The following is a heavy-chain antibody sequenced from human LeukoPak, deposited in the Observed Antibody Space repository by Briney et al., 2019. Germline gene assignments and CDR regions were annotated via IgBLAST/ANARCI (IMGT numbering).Heavy chain of an antibody. J-gene: IGHJ4*02. CDR1: GFTVSSDY. CDR3: AREKRYSSSWYPVDY. CDR2: IKQDGSEK. Sequence: GGSLRLSCAASGFTVSSDYMSWVRQAPGKGLEWVANIKQDGSEKYYVDSVKGRFTISRDNPKNSLYLQMNSLRAEDTAVYYCAREKRYSSSWYPVDYWGQGTLVTVSS. V-gene: IGHV3-7*01. D-gene: IGHD6-13*01.